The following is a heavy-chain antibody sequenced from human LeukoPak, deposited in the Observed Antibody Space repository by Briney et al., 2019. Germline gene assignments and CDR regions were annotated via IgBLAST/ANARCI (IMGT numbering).Heavy chain of an antibody. Sequence: RGESLKISCKGSGYSFTSYWIGWVRQMPGKGLEWMGIIYPGDSDTRYSPSFQGQVTISADKSISTAYLQWSSLKASDTAMYYCARHGPGRVGATFVDYWGQGTLVTVSS. D-gene: IGHD1-26*01. V-gene: IGHV5-51*01. CDR1: GYSFTSYW. J-gene: IGHJ4*02. CDR3: ARHGPGRVGATFVDY. CDR2: IYPGDSDT.